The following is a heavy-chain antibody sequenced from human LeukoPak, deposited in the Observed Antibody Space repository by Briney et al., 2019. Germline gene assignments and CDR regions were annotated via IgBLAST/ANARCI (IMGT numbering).Heavy chain of an antibody. CDR3: AREGVVPAAVDY. D-gene: IGHD2-2*01. Sequence: PSQTLSLTCTVSGGSISSGGYYWSWIRQPPGKGLEWIGYIYHSGSTYFNPSLKSRVTISVDRSKNQFSLKLSSVTAADTAVYYCAREGVVPAAVDYWGQGTLVTVSS. V-gene: IGHV4-30-2*01. CDR1: GGSISSGGYY. CDR2: IYHSGST. J-gene: IGHJ4*02.